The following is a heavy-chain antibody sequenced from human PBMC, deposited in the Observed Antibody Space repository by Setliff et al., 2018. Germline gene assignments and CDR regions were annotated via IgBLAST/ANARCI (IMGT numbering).Heavy chain of an antibody. CDR3: ARNRVALYDAFDI. CDR2: IHPSNSDT. J-gene: IGHJ3*02. Sequence: PGESLKISCKGSGYSFTDYWIGWVRQMPGEGLERMGIIHPSNSDTVYSPSFQGQVTISADRSITTAYLQWSSLKASDTAIYYCARNRVALYDAFDIWGQGTMVTVSS. CDR1: GYSFTDYW. V-gene: IGHV5-51*01. D-gene: IGHD5-12*01.